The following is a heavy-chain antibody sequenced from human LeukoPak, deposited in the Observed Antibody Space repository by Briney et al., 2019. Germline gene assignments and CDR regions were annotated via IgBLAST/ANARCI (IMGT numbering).Heavy chain of an antibody. CDR1: GFTFSSYA. V-gene: IGHV3-23*01. CDR3: ARAPNGDYVDAFDF. J-gene: IGHJ3*01. Sequence: GGSLRLSCAASGFTFSSYAMSWVRQAPGKGLEWVSAISGSGGSTYYADSVKGRFTISRDNSKNTLYLQMNSLRAEDTALYYCARAPNGDYVDAFDFWGQGTMLTVSS. CDR2: ISGSGGST. D-gene: IGHD4-17*01.